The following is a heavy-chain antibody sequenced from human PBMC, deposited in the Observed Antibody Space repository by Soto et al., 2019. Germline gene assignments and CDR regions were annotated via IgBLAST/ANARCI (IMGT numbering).Heavy chain of an antibody. CDR1: GCTFSDYY. CDR2: ISGSSSSHT. J-gene: IGHJ4*02. V-gene: IGHV3-11*06. CDR3: PRATRYTYYYTSGSYWFDY. Sequence: GWLRLSGTASGCTFSDYYMSWIRQAPGKGLEWISYISGSSSSHTNYADSVKGRFTISRDNAKNSLFLQMNSLRAEDTAVYYCPRATRYTYYYTSGSYWFDYWGQGTMVTV. D-gene: IGHD3-10*01.